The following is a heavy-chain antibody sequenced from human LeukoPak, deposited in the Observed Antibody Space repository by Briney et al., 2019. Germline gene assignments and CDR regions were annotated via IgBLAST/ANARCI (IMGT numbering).Heavy chain of an antibody. V-gene: IGHV1-69*06. D-gene: IGHD1-26*01. J-gene: IGHJ3*02. CDR3: AREKWDYAFDI. Sequence: GASVKVSCKASGYSFNSQGMNWVRQAPGQGLEWMGGIIPIFGTANYAQKFQGRVTITADKSTSTAYMELSSLRSEDTAVYYCAREKWDYAFDIWGQGTMVTVSS. CDR2: IIPIFGTA. CDR1: GYSFNSQG.